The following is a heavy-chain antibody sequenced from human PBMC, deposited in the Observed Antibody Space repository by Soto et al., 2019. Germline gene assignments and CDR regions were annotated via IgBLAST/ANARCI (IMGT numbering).Heavy chain of an antibody. CDR3: ARVSVWGSYRYTSHCFGA. CDR2: IIPIFGTA. Sequence: SGKISCKASGGTFSSYAISWVRQAPGQGLEWMGGIIPIFGTANYAQKFQGRVTITADKSTSTAYMELSSLRSEDTAVYYCARVSVWGSYRYTSHCFGACGQLHLVTV. CDR1: GGTFSSYA. J-gene: IGHJ5*02. V-gene: IGHV1-69*06. D-gene: IGHD3-16*02.